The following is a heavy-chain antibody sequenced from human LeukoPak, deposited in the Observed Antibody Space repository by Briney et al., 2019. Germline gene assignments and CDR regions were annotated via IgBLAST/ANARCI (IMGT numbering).Heavy chain of an antibody. CDR2: IYTSGST. CDR1: GGSISSYY. J-gene: IGHJ6*03. V-gene: IGHV4-4*09. Sequence: PSETLSLTCTVSGGSISSYYWSWIRQPPGKGLEWIGYIYTSGSTNYNPSLKGRVTISVDTSKNQFSLKLSSVTAADTAVYYCARRGIAAPTAHYMDVWGKGTTVTVSS. CDR3: ARRGIAAPTAHYMDV. D-gene: IGHD6-13*01.